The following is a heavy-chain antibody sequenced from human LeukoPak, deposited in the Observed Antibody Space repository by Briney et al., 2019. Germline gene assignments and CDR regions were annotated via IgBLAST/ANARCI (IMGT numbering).Heavy chain of an antibody. D-gene: IGHD6-13*01. Sequence: GGSLRLSCAASGFXFKNYGIHWVRQAPGKGLEWVAIIWYDGSNKYSADSVKGRVTISRDNSKNTLYLQMNSLRAEDTAIYYCARGGLAAAGIDYWGQGTLVTVSS. V-gene: IGHV3-33*01. CDR1: GFXFKNYG. J-gene: IGHJ4*02. CDR2: IWYDGSNK. CDR3: ARGGLAAAGIDY.